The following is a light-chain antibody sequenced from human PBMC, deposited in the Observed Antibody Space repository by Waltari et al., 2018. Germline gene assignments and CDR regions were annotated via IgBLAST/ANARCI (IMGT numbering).Light chain of an antibody. V-gene: IGLV2-14*03. CDR3: SSYISSSTLEL. J-gene: IGLJ2*01. Sequence: QSALTQPASVSGSPGQSITISCTGTSSDVGAYNYVSWYQQHPGKAPKLIIFDVSNRPSGVSMRFSGSKSGNTASLTISGLQAEDEADYYCSSYISSSTLELFGGGTSLTVL. CDR1: SSDVGAYNY. CDR2: DVS.